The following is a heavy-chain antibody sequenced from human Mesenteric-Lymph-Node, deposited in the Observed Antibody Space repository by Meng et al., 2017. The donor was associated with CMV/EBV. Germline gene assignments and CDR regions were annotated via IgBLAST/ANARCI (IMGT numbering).Heavy chain of an antibody. Sequence: CAASGFTFSSYSMNWVRQAPGKGLEWVSSISSSSSYIYYADSVKGRFTISRDNAKNSLYLQMNSLRAEDTAVYYCAREDRVAASFDYWGQGTLVTSPQ. CDR3: AREDRVAASFDY. V-gene: IGHV3-21*01. CDR2: ISSSSSYI. CDR1: GFTFSSYS. J-gene: IGHJ4*02. D-gene: IGHD5-12*01.